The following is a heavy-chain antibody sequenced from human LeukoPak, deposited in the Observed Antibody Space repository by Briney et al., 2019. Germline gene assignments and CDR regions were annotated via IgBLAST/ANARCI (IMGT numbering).Heavy chain of an antibody. Sequence: GASVKVSCKASGYTFTSYYMHWVRQAPGQGLEWMGIINPSGGSTSYAQKFQGRVTMTRDTSTSTVYMELSSLRSEDTAVYYCARGIAVAGNPRASYYFDYWGQGTLVTVSS. J-gene: IGHJ4*02. CDR3: ARGIAVAGNPRASYYFDY. D-gene: IGHD6-19*01. CDR2: INPSGGST. CDR1: GYTFTSYY. V-gene: IGHV1-46*01.